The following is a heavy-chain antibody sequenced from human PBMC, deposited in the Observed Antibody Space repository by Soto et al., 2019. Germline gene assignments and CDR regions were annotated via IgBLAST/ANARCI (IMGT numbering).Heavy chain of an antibody. CDR1: GYSFTSYW. D-gene: IGHD6-13*01. J-gene: IGHJ6*03. CDR3: ARQLAAAGKNYYYYYVDV. CDR2: IYPGDSDT. V-gene: IGHV5-51*01. Sequence: PGESLKISCKGSGYSFTSYWIGWVRQMPGKGLEWMGIIYPGDSDTRYSPSFQGQVTISADKSISTAYLQWSSLKASDTAMYYCARQLAAAGKNYYYYYVDVWGKGTTVTVSS.